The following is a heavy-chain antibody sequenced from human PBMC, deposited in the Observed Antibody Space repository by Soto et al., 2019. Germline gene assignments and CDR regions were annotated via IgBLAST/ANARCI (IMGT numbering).Heavy chain of an antibody. Sequence: SETMSVTCTVAGGSISGSSGWSWIKKPPGKGLEWIGYIYYSGSTYYNPSLKSRVTISVDMSKNQFSLRLSSVTAADTAVYYCAGYGDYEGGDIWGKGTTVTVSS. J-gene: IGHJ6*04. CDR2: IYYSGST. CDR1: GGSISGSSG. D-gene: IGHD4-17*01. V-gene: IGHV4-59*06. CDR3: AGYGDYEGGDI.